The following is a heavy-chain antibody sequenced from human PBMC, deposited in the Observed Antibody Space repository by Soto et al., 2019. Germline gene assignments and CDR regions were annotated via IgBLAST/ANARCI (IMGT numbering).Heavy chain of an antibody. J-gene: IGHJ4*02. D-gene: IGHD6-13*01. Sequence: QVQLQQWGAGLLKPSETLPLTCAVYGGSFSGYYWSWIRQPPGKGLEWIGEINHSGSTNYNPSLKSRVTISVDTSKNQFSLKLSSVTAADTAVYYCARGLGFSSSWLYYWGQGTLVTVSS. CDR3: ARGLGFSSSWLYY. CDR1: GGSFSGYY. CDR2: INHSGST. V-gene: IGHV4-34*01.